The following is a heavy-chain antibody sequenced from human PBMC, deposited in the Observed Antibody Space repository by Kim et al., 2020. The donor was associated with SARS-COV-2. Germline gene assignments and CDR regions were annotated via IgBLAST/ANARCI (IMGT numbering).Heavy chain of an antibody. CDR1: GFTFSSYS. Sequence: GGSLRLSCAASGFTFSSYSMNWVRQAPGKGLEWVASISSSSSYIYYADSVKGRFTISRDNAKNSLYLQMNSLRAEDTAVYYCARVSGPYFDYWCQGTLVTVSS. CDR2: ISSSSSYI. CDR3: ARVSGPYFDY. J-gene: IGHJ4*02. V-gene: IGHV3-21*01.